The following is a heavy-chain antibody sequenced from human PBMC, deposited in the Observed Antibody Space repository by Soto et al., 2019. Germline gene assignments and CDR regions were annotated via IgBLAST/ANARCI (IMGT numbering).Heavy chain of an antibody. CDR3: VLEGVPGPGITIFGVVDYYMDV. CDR1: GDTFTSYY. V-gene: IGHV1-46*01. CDR2: INPSGGST. D-gene: IGHD3-3*01. Sequence: ASVKVSCKASGDTFTSYYMHWVRQAPGQGLEWMGIINPSGGSTSYAQKFQGRVTMTRDTSTSTVYMELSSLRSEDTAVYYCVLEGVPGPGITIFGVVDYYMDVWGKGTTVTVS. J-gene: IGHJ6*03.